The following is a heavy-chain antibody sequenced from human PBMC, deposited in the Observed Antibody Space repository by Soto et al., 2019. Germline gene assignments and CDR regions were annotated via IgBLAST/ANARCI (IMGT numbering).Heavy chain of an antibody. J-gene: IGHJ4*02. CDR2: INPSSGGI. V-gene: IGHV1-46*01. Sequence: QVQLEQSGAEVKKPGASVKVSCKASGYLFTSYYMHWVRQAPGQGPEWMGIINPSSGGISYAQKFQGRVTMTRDTSTSTVYMELSSLRSEDTAVYYCARDGAIDLEYYFDYWGQGTLVTVSS. CDR3: ARDGAIDLEYYFDY. D-gene: IGHD3-3*01. CDR1: GYLFTSYY.